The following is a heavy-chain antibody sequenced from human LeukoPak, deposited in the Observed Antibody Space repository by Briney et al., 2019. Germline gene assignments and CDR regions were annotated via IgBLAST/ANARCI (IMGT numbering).Heavy chain of an antibody. CDR3: ARIRGAFDM. Sequence: GGSLRLSCVASGLTFTTYWMTWVRQAPGKGLEWVANIHQGGSEKYYADSVRGRFSISRDNAKNSVFLQMNSLRAEDTAVYYCARIRGAFDMWGQGTMVTVSS. CDR2: IHQGGSEK. CDR1: GLTFTTYW. V-gene: IGHV3-7*05. D-gene: IGHD3-10*01. J-gene: IGHJ3*02.